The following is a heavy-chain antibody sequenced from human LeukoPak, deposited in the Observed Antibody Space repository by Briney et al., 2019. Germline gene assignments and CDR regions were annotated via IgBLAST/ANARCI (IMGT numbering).Heavy chain of an antibody. CDR3: TRDFDFSSAI. Sequence: GGSLRLSCAASGFTFSDYWMHWVRQAPGTGLVWVSDIKGDGSSTRYADSVKGRFTTSRDNAKNTLFLQMNSLRAEDTAVYYCTRDFDFSSAIWGQGTLVTVSS. CDR2: IKGDGSST. CDR1: GFTFSDYW. V-gene: IGHV3-74*01. J-gene: IGHJ4*02. D-gene: IGHD3-3*01.